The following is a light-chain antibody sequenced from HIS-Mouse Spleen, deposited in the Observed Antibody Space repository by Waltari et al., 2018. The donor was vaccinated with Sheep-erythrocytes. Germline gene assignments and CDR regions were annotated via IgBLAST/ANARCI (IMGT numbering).Light chain of an antibody. CDR3: QQYYSFPLT. J-gene: IGKJ4*01. Sequence: AIWMTQSPSLLSASTGDRVPISCRSSKGISSYLAWYQQKPGKAPELLIYASSTLQSGVPSRFSGSGSGTDFTLTISCLQSEDFATYYCQQYYSFPLTFGGGTKVEIK. CDR2: ASS. CDR1: KGISSY. V-gene: IGKV1D-8*02.